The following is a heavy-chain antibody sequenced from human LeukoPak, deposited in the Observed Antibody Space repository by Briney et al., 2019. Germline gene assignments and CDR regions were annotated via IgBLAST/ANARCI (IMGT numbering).Heavy chain of an antibody. Sequence: GGSLRLSCAASGFIFSSYAMSWVRQAPGKGLEWVSTISGSGGSTYYADSVKGRFTISRDNSKNTVYLQMNSLRDEDTAVYYWARTVVGTGGQGTLVTVSS. V-gene: IGHV3-23*01. D-gene: IGHD6-19*01. CDR2: ISGSGGST. CDR3: ARTVVGT. CDR1: GFIFSSYA. J-gene: IGHJ4*02.